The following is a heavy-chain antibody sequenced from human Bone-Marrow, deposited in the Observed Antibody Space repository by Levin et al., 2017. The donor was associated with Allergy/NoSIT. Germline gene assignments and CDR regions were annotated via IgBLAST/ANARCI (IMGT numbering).Heavy chain of an antibody. J-gene: IGHJ6*02. CDR2: IGTASDS. V-gene: IGHV3-13*01. D-gene: IGHD6-6*01. CDR3: ARDSSRNGMDV. Sequence: ETLSLTCAASGFIVSTYDIHWVRQVVGKGLEWVAEIGTASDSYYSDSLKGRFTISRENSKNSVYLQMNSLRDGDTAVYFCARDSSRNGMDVWGQGTTVTVSS. CDR1: GFIVSTYD.